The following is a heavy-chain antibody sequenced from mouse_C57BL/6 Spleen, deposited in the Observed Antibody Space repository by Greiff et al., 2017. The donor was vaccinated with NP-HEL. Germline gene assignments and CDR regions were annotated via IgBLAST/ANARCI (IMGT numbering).Heavy chain of an antibody. Sequence: VQLQQSGPELVKPGASVKISCKASGYTFTDYYMNWVKQSHGKSLEWIGDINPNNGGTSYNQKFKGKATLTVDKSSSTAYMELRSLTSEDSAVYYCARVGGTSGYYFDYWGQGTTLTVSS. J-gene: IGHJ2*01. CDR1: GYTFTDYY. V-gene: IGHV1-26*01. CDR2: INPNNGGT. CDR3: ARVGGTSGYYFDY. D-gene: IGHD4-1*01.